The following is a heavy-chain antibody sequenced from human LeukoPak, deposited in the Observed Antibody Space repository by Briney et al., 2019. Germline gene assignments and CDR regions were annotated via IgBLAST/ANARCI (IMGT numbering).Heavy chain of an antibody. Sequence: ASVKVSCKASVYTFTGYYMHWVRQAPGQGLEWMGWINPNTGVTNYAQKFQGRVTLTRDTSIIKTYMELTRLRSDDTTRCYCARDRSTVTTGYYGMDVWGQGTTLTVSS. CDR3: ARDRSTVTTGYYGMDV. CDR1: VYTFTGYY. CDR2: INPNTGVT. J-gene: IGHJ6*02. V-gene: IGHV1-2*02. D-gene: IGHD4-17*01.